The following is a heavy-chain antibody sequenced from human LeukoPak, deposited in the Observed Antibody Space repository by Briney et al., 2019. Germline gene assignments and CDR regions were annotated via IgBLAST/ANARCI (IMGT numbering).Heavy chain of an antibody. CDR2: IWYDGSNK. CDR3: ARDGGRYSFDY. J-gene: IGHJ4*02. V-gene: IGHV3-33*01. CDR1: GFTFSSYG. D-gene: IGHD3-16*01. Sequence: GGSLRLSCATSGFTFSSYGMHWVRQAPGKGLEWVAVIWYDGSNKNYADSVKGRVTISRDNSQNTLHLQMNSLRAEDTAIYYCARDGGRYSFDYWGQGTLVTVSS.